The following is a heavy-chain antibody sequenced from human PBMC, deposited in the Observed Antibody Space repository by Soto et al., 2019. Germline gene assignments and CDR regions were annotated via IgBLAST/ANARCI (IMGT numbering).Heavy chain of an antibody. CDR1: GFTFSSYA. CDR2: ISYDGSNK. Sequence: QVQLVESGGGVVQPGRSLRLSCAASGFTFSSYAMHWVRQAPGKGLEWVAVISYDGSNKYYADSVKGRFTISRDNSKNTLYLQMNSLRAEDTAVYYCARDLEGASYGIDVWGQGTTVTVSS. CDR3: ARDLEGASYGIDV. J-gene: IGHJ6*02. V-gene: IGHV3-30-3*01.